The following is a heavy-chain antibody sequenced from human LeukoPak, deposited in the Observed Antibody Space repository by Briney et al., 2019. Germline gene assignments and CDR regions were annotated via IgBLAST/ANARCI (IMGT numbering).Heavy chain of an antibody. CDR3: ARERYSSGWYRNSDAFDI. CDR1: GYTFTSYG. J-gene: IGHJ3*02. V-gene: IGHV1-18*01. D-gene: IGHD6-19*01. CDR2: ISVYNGNT. Sequence: GASVKVSCKASGYTFTSYGISWVRQAPGQGLEWMGWISVYNGNTNYAQKLQGRVTMTTDTSTSTAYMELRSLRSDDTAVYYCARERYSSGWYRNSDAFDIWGQGTMVTVSS.